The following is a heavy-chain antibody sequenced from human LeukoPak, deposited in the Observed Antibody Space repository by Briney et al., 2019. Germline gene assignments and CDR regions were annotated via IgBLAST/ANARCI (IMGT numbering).Heavy chain of an antibody. Sequence: GGSLRLSCAASGFTFSSYGMHWVRQAPGRGLEWVTVIRYHGSKKYYAHSVQGRFTISSATSKHTLYLQMTSLRPDDTPVYYCAQHLRARSLHYFVYWGQGTLLTVSS. J-gene: IGHJ4*02. CDR1: GFTFSSYG. CDR3: AQHLRARSLHYFVY. D-gene: IGHD1-26*01. CDR2: IRYHGSKK. V-gene: IGHV3-30*02.